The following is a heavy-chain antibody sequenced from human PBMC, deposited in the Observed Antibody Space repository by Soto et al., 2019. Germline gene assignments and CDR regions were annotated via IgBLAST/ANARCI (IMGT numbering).Heavy chain of an antibody. V-gene: IGHV4-30-2*01. Sequence: PSETLSLTCAVSGGSISSGGYSWSWIRQPPGTGLEWIGYIYHSGSTYYNPSLKSRVTISVDRSKNQFSLKLSSVTAADTAVYYCASARSYCGGDCFTSRVLSAFDIWGQGTMVTVSS. J-gene: IGHJ3*02. D-gene: IGHD2-21*02. CDR1: GGSISSGGYS. CDR3: ASARSYCGGDCFTSRVLSAFDI. CDR2: IYHSGST.